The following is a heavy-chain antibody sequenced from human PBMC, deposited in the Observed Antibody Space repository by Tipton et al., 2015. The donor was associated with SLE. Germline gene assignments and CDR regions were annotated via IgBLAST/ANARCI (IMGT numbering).Heavy chain of an antibody. CDR3: ARVRDFFDTSAAYSGWFDP. CDR2: IYTSGST. J-gene: IGHJ5*02. V-gene: IGHV4-39*07. CDR1: GGSISSSSYY. D-gene: IGHD3-22*01. Sequence: TLSLTCTVSGGSISSSSYYWGWIRQPPGKGLEWIGSIYTSGSTNYNPSLKSRVTISVDTSKNQFSLKLSSVTAADTAVYYCARVRDFFDTSAAYSGWFDPWGQGTLVTVSS.